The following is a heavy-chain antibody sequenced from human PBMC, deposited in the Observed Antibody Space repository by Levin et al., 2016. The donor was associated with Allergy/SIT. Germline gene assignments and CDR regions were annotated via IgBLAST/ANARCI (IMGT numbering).Heavy chain of an antibody. D-gene: IGHD6-19*01. V-gene: IGHV1-2*02. CDR2: INPNSGGT. Sequence: ASVKVSCKASGYTFTGYYMHWVRQAPGQGLEWMGWINPNSGGTNYAQKFQGRVTMTRDTSISTAYMELSRLRSDDTAVYYCARECPVAGCFDYWGQGTLVTVSS. CDR3: ARECPVAGCFDY. J-gene: IGHJ4*02. CDR1: GYTFTGYY.